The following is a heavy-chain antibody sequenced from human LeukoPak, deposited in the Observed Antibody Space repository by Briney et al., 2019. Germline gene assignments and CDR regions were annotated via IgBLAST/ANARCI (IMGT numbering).Heavy chain of an antibody. Sequence: SVKISCKASGGTFNKHAISWVRQAPGQGLEWMGGIIPIFGTANYAQKFQGRVTITTDESTSTAYMELSSLRSEDTAVYYCAGRYCSGGSCYEVDYYYYMDVWGKGTTVTVSS. CDR2: IIPIFGTA. J-gene: IGHJ6*03. CDR3: AGRYCSGGSCYEVDYYYYMDV. D-gene: IGHD2-15*01. V-gene: IGHV1-69*05. CDR1: GGTFNKHA.